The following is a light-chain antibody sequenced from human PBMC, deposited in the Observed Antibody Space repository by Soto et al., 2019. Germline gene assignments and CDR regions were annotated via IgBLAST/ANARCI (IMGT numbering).Light chain of an antibody. J-gene: IGLJ3*02. Sequence: QSALTQPRSVSGSPGQSVTISCTGTSSAVGGYNYVSWYQQHPGKAPKFMIYDVSERPSGVPDRFSGSKSGDTASLTISGLQVEDEADYYCCSYSGSYSWVCGGGTKLTFL. CDR2: DVS. CDR1: SSAVGGYNY. V-gene: IGLV2-11*01. CDR3: CSYSGSYSWV.